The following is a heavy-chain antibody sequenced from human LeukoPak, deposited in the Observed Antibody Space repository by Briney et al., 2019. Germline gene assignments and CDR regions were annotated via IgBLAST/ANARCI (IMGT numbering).Heavy chain of an antibody. CDR2: IYYSGST. D-gene: IGHD1-26*01. V-gene: IGHV4-59*12. J-gene: IGHJ4*02. CDR1: GGSISRYS. CDR3: ARAGASTSRARFDY. Sequence: SETLSLTCIVSGGSISRYSWNWIRQSPGKGLEWIGSIYYSGSTYYNPSLKNRVTISVDTSNNQFSLKLSSVTAADTAVYCCARAGASTSRARFDYWGQGTLVTVSS.